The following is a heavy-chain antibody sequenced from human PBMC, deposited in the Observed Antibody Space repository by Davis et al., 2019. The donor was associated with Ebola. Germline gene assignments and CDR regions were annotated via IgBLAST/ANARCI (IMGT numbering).Heavy chain of an antibody. CDR3: TGGNSPDY. CDR2: IRSKANSYAT. D-gene: IGHD4-23*01. V-gene: IGHV3-73*01. Sequence: GGSLRLSCAASGFTFSGSAMHWVRQASGKGLEWVGRIRSKANSYATAYAASVKGRSTISRDDSKNMAYLQMNSLKTEDTAVYYCTGGNSPDYWGQGTLVTVSS. CDR1: GFTFSGSA. J-gene: IGHJ4*02.